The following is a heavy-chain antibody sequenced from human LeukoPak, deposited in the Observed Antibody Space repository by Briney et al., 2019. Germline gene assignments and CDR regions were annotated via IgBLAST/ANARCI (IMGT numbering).Heavy chain of an antibody. CDR2: INHSGST. V-gene: IGHV4-34*01. J-gene: IGHJ4*02. D-gene: IGHD6-13*01. CDR1: GWSFSGYY. Sequence: SETLSLTCAVYGWSFSGYYWSWIRQPPGKGLEWIGEINHSGSTNYNPSLKSRVTTSVDTSKNQFSMELSSVTAADTAVYYCATESIAAAGTGGFDYWGQGTLVTVSS. CDR3: ATESIAAAGTGGFDY.